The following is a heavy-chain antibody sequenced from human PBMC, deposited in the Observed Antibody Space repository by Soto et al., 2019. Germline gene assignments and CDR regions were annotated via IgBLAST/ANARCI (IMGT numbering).Heavy chain of an antibody. J-gene: IGHJ6*02. CDR1: GGSISSYY. V-gene: IGHV4-59*01. D-gene: IGHD3-10*01. Sequence: SETLSLTCTVSGGSISSYYWSWIRQPPGKGLEWIGYIYYSGSTNYNPSLKSRVTISVDTSKNQFSLKLSSVTAADTAVYYCARVGLNSGYYYYGMDVWGQGTTVTVSS. CDR2: IYYSGST. CDR3: ARVGLNSGYYYYGMDV.